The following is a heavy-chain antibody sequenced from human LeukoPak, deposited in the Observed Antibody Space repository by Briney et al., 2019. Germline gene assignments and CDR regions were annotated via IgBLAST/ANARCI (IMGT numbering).Heavy chain of an antibody. J-gene: IGHJ6*03. Sequence: ASVKVSCKASGYTFTGYYMHWVRQAPGQGLEWMGWINPNSGGTNYAQKFQGRVTMTRDTSISTACMELSRLRSDDTAVYYCARVMEDGYSYGPVSKYYYYYYMDVWGKGTTVTISS. V-gene: IGHV1-2*02. CDR2: INPNSGGT. CDR1: GYTFTGYY. D-gene: IGHD5-18*01. CDR3: ARVMEDGYSYGPVSKYYYYYYMDV.